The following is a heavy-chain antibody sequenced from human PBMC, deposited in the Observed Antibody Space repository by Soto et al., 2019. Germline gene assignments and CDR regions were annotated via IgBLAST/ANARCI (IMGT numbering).Heavy chain of an antibody. CDR2: IYYSGST. CDR1: GGSISSYY. J-gene: IGHJ4*02. V-gene: IGHV4-59*01. D-gene: IGHD6-13*01. CDR3: ARLRWNIYSSSWFFYD. Sequence: PSETLSLTCTVSGGSISSYYWSWIRQPPGKGLEWIGYIYYSGSTNYNPSLKSRVTISVDTSKNQFSLKLSSVTAADTAVYYCARLRWNIYSSSWFFYDWGQGTLVTVSS.